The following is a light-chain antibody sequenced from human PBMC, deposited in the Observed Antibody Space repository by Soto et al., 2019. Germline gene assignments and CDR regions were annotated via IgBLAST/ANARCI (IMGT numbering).Light chain of an antibody. J-gene: IGLJ2*01. CDR1: SGHSSYA. CDR2: LNNDGSH. CDR3: QTWGTGFQV. Sequence: QLVLTQSPSASASLGASVKLTCTLSSGHSSYAIAWHQKQPGKGPRYLMDLNNDGSHSKGDGIPDRFSGSSSGAERYLIISSLQSEDAADYYCQTWGTGFQVFGGGTKLTVL. V-gene: IGLV4-69*01.